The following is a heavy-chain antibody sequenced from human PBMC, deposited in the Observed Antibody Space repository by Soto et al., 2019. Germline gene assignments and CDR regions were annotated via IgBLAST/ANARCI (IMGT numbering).Heavy chain of an antibody. CDR3: ARHDYDILTGYPNWFDP. J-gene: IGHJ5*02. Sequence: PSETLSLTCTVSGGSISSYYWSWIRQPPGKGLEWIGYIYYSGSTNYNPSLKSRVTISVDTSKNQFSLKLSSVTAADTAVYYCARHDYDILTGYPNWFDPWGQGTLVTVSS. CDR2: IYYSGST. D-gene: IGHD3-9*01. CDR1: GGSISSYY. V-gene: IGHV4-59*08.